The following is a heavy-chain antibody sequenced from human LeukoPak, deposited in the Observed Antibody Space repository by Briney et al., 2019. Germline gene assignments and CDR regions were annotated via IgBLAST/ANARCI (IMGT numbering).Heavy chain of an antibody. CDR3: AKDRQVLLWFFDY. D-gene: IGHD3-10*01. CDR2: IRYDGSNK. V-gene: IGHV3-30*02. J-gene: IGHJ4*02. CDR1: GFTFSSYG. Sequence: PGGSLRLSCAASGFTFSSYGMHWVRQAPGKGLEWVAFIRYDGSNKYYADSVKGRFTISRDNSKNTLYLQMNSLRAEDTAVDYCAKDRQVLLWFFDYWGQGTLVTVSS.